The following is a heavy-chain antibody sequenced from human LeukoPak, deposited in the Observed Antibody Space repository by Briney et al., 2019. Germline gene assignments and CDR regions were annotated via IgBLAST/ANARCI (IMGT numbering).Heavy chain of an antibody. CDR3: ARVVDSGYYGPSDY. V-gene: IGHV3-23*01. CDR2: ISGSGGST. D-gene: IGHD3-22*01. Sequence: GGSLRLSCAASGFTFRNYPMSWVRQAPGKGLEWVSAISGSGGSTYYADSVKGRFTISRDNSKNTLYLQMNSLRAEDTAVYYCARVVDSGYYGPSDYWGQGTLVTVS. J-gene: IGHJ4*02. CDR1: GFTFRNYP.